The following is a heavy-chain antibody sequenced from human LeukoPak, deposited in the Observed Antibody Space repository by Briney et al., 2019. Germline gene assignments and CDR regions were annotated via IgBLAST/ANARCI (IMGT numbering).Heavy chain of an antibody. Sequence: PGGSLRLFCAASGFTFSGSAMHWVRQASGKGLEWVGRIRSKTNNYATEYAVSVEGRFTISRDDSKNTVYLQMNSLKTEDTAVYYCTRLRGEKASGDYWGQGTLVTVSS. CDR3: TRLRGEKASGDY. D-gene: IGHD3-10*01. J-gene: IGHJ4*02. CDR2: IRSKTNNYAT. CDR1: GFTFSGSA. V-gene: IGHV3-73*01.